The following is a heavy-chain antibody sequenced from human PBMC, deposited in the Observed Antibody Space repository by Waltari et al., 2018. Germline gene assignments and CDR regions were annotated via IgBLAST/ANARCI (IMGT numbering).Heavy chain of an antibody. D-gene: IGHD2-15*01. J-gene: IGHJ5*02. CDR2: VQRSGRT. V-gene: IGHV4-4*02. CDR1: GDSMSNTDW. CDR3: ARDRGRGIYLDT. Sequence: QLQLQESGPRLVKPSGTLSLTCAVSGDSMSNTDWWSWVRQSPGKGLQWIGQVQRSGRTNYSPSFASRVSISVDTSTNQFSLKVTSATAADTAVYFCARDRGRGIYLDTWGQGTLVTVSP.